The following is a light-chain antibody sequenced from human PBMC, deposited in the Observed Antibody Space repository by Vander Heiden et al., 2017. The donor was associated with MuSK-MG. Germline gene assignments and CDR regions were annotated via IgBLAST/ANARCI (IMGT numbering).Light chain of an antibody. V-gene: IGKV1-39*01. Sequence: DIQMTQSPSSLSPSVGDRVTITCRASQSISNYLNWYQQEPGKAPKLLIYAASSLESGVPSRFSGSGSGTDFTLTISSLQREDFATSYCQQSDRSPYTFGQGTKLEIK. CDR3: QQSDRSPYT. CDR2: AAS. J-gene: IGKJ2*01. CDR1: QSISNY.